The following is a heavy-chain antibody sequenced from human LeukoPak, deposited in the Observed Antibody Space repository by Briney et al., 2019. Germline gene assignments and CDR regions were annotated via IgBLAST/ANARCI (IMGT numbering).Heavy chain of an antibody. CDR1: GFTFSDYY. D-gene: IGHD3-3*01. V-gene: IGHV3-11*04. CDR3: ARDYGEYYDFWSGYYLDY. Sequence: GGSLRLSWAASGFTFSDYYMSWIRQAPGKGLEWVSYISSSGSTIYYADSVKGRFTISRDNAKNSLYLQMNSLRAEDTAVYYCARDYGEYYDFWSGYYLDYWGQGTLVTVSS. CDR2: ISSSGSTI. J-gene: IGHJ4*02.